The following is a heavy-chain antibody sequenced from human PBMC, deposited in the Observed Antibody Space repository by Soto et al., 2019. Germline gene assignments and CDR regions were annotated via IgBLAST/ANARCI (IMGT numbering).Heavy chain of an antibody. V-gene: IGHV3-33*01. D-gene: IGHD5-12*01. CDR3: AREVSQRWMHYFDF. CDR2: IWYDGSNE. CDR1: GFTFSTYA. Sequence: QVQLVESGGGVVQPGRSLRLSCIASGFTFSTYAMHWVRQAPGKGLEWVAVIWYDGSNEDYVDSVKGRFTISRDNSKNTLYQQMNSVRAEDTAVNFCAREVSQRWMHYFDFWGQGTLVTVSS. J-gene: IGHJ4*02.